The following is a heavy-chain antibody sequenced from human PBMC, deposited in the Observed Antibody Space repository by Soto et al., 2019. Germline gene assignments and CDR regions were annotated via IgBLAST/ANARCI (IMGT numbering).Heavy chain of an antibody. J-gene: IGHJ4*02. CDR2: IAHGGTEK. CDR1: GFMFSSYW. D-gene: IGHD7-27*01. V-gene: IGHV3-7*01. Sequence: EVQLVESGGGLVQPGGSLRLSCAVSGFMFSSYWMSWVRQAPGRGLEWVATIAHGGTEKYYVDSVKGRFPISRDNTKNSLYLQMNSLRAEDTAVYYCARESNAHFDYWGQGTLVTVSS. CDR3: ARESNAHFDY.